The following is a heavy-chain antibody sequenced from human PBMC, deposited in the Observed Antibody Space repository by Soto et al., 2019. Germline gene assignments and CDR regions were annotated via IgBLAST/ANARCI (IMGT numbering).Heavy chain of an antibody. Sequence: GGSLRLSCAASGFTVSSNYMSWIRQAPGKGLEWVSYISSSGSTIYYADSVKGRFTISRDNAKNSLYLQMNSLRAEDTAVYYCARYGYSYGPYYYYYYMDVWGKGTTVTVSS. J-gene: IGHJ6*03. CDR1: GFTVSSNY. D-gene: IGHD5-18*01. V-gene: IGHV3-11*01. CDR2: ISSSGSTI. CDR3: ARYGYSYGPYYYYYYMDV.